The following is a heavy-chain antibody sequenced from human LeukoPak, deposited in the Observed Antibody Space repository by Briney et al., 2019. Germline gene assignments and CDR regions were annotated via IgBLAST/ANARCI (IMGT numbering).Heavy chain of an antibody. V-gene: IGHV4-39*01. CDR1: GGSISSSSF. J-gene: IGHJ4*02. CDR2: IFYSGST. D-gene: IGHD6-13*01. Sequence: SETLSLTCTVSGGSISSSSFWGWIRRPPGKGLEWIGHIFYSGSTYYNPSLKSRVTLSVDTSVNQFSLRLTSVSAADTAIYYCARRGITYSTSYFDSWGQGILVTVS. CDR3: ARRGITYSTSYFDS.